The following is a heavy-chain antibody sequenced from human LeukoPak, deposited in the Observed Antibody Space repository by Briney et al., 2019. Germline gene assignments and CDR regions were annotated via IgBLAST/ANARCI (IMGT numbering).Heavy chain of an antibody. Sequence: ASVKDSCKTSLYSFTDYYMHWVRQAPGQGLEWMGRINPNSGGTSSAQKFQGRVTMPRDTSITTVYMKLSRLTSDDTAVYFCARTAVASIDWLDPWGLGTLVTVSS. CDR1: LYSFTDYY. J-gene: IGHJ5*02. CDR2: INPNSGGT. D-gene: IGHD5-12*01. V-gene: IGHV1-2*06. CDR3: ARTAVASIDWLDP.